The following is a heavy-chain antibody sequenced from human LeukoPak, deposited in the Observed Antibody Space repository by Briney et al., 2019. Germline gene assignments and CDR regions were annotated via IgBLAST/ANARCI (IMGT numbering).Heavy chain of an antibody. D-gene: IGHD2-15*01. J-gene: IGHJ4*02. CDR1: GFTLSSYA. V-gene: IGHV3-23*01. CDR2: ISVSGNT. CDR3: AKAPVTTCSGAYCYPLDY. Sequence: PGGSLRLSCAASGFTLSSYAMSWVRQGPGKGLEWVSAISVSGNTYHADSAKGRFTISRDSSKNTLYLQMNILRAGDAAVYYCAKAPVTTCSGAYCYPLDYWSQGTLVTVSS.